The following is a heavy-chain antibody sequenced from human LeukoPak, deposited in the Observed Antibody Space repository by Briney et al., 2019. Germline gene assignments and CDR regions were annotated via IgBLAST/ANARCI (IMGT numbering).Heavy chain of an antibody. CDR3: AREGTVGDYDFWSGLAY. CDR2: ISGSGVST. V-gene: IGHV3-23*01. J-gene: IGHJ4*02. CDR1: GFTFTNAR. Sequence: GGSLRLSCAASGFTFTNARMSWDRQAPGKGLEWVSAISGSGVSTYYTNSVKGRFTISRDNSKHTLYLQMNELRVEDTATYYCAREGTVGDYDFWSGLAYWGQGTPVTVSS. D-gene: IGHD3-3*01.